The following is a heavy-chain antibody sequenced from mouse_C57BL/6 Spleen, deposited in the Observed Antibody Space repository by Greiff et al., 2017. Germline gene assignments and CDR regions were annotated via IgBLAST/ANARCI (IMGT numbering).Heavy chain of an antibody. CDR3: AREHWDVRFAY. Sequence: VQLQQSGAELMKPGASVKLSCKATGYTFTGYWIEWVKQRPGHGLEWIGEILPGSGSTNYNEKFKGKATFTADTSSNTAYMQISSLTTEDSAIYYCAREHWDVRFAYWGQGTLVTVSA. CDR2: ILPGSGST. J-gene: IGHJ3*01. V-gene: IGHV1-9*01. D-gene: IGHD4-1*01. CDR1: GYTFTGYW.